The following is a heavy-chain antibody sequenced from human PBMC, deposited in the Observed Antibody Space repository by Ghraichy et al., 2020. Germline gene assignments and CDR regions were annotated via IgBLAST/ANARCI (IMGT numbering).Heavy chain of an antibody. CDR1: GGSFSGYY. V-gene: IGHV4-34*01. CDR2: INHSGST. CDR3: ARGLLAYSNRIVRNDY. J-gene: IGHJ4*02. D-gene: IGHD6-13*01. Sequence: SETLSLTCAVYGGSFSGYYWSWIRQPPGKGLEWIGEINHSGSTNYNPSLKSRVTISVDTSKNQFSLKLSSVTAADTAVYYCARGLLAYSNRIVRNDYWGQGTLVTVSS.